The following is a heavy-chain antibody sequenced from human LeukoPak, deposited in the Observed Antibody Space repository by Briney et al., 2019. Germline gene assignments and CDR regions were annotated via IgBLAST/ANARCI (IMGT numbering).Heavy chain of an antibody. CDR3: APSRKSTVVASDI. Sequence: GGSLRLSCAASGFTFSSYAMSWVRQAPGKGPEWVSAISGSGGSTYYADSVKGRFTISRDNSKNTLYLQMNSLRAEDTAVYYCAPSRKSTVVASDIWGQGTMVTVSS. J-gene: IGHJ3*02. V-gene: IGHV3-23*01. CDR1: GFTFSSYA. D-gene: IGHD4-23*01. CDR2: ISGSGGST.